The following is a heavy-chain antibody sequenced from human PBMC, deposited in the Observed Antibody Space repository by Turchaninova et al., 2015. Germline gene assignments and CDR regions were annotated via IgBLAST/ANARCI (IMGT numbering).Heavy chain of an antibody. J-gene: IGHJ5*02. Sequence: QVQLQQWGAGLLKPSETLSLTCAVYGASFSGYYWSWIRQTPGKGLEWIGEINHRGSTNYNPSLKSRVTISVDTSKNQFSLKLSSVTAADTAVYYCASNSSWGQGTLVTVSS. D-gene: IGHD5-18*01. CDR1: GASFSGYY. V-gene: IGHV4-34*01. CDR2: INHRGST. CDR3: ASNSS.